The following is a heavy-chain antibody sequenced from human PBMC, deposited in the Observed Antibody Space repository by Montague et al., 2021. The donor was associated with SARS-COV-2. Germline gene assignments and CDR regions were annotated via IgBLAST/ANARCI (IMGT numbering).Heavy chain of an antibody. D-gene: IGHD3-10*01. J-gene: IGHJ5*02. V-gene: IGHV4-39*01. CDR1: GGSISSSSNY. CDR2: IYYSGST. Sequence: SETLSLTCTVSGGSISSSSNYWGWIRQPPGKGLEWIGSIYYSGSTYYNSSLKSRVTISVDTSKNQFSLKLNSVTAADTAVYSCARLVWFGELSSENWFDPWGQGTLVTVSS. CDR3: ARLVWFGELSSENWFDP.